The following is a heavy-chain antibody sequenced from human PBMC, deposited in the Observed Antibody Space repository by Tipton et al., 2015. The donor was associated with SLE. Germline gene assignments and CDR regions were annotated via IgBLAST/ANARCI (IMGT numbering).Heavy chain of an antibody. J-gene: IGHJ4*02. CDR2: IYYGGST. CDR1: VVSFSAYY. CDR3: MSHNWGNNY. Sequence: LRLSCAVYVVSFSAYYWFWIRQPPGKGLELIGSIYYGGSTYYNPYLKSLVTISVDTSKNQFSLKLSSVTGADTAIYYFMSHNWGNNYWGQGTLVTVSS. D-gene: IGHD7-27*01. V-gene: IGHV4-34*03.